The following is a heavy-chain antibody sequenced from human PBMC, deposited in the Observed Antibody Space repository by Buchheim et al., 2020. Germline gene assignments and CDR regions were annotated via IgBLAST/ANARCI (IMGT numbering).Heavy chain of an antibody. J-gene: IGHJ6*02. CDR2: ISSSGSTI. V-gene: IGHV3-11*01. CDR3: ARDRKSGGGFGELSPLDYYYYGMDV. D-gene: IGHD3-10*01. Sequence: QVQLVESGGGLVKPGGSLRLSCAASGFTFSDYYMSWIRHAPGKGLEWVSYISSSGSTIYYADSVKGRFTISRDNAKNSLYLQMNSLRAADTAVYYCARDRKSGGGFGELSPLDYYYYGMDVWGQGTT. CDR1: GFTFSDYY.